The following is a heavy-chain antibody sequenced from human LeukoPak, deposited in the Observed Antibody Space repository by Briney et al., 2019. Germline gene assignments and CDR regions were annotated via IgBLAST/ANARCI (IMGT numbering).Heavy chain of an antibody. J-gene: IGHJ3*02. CDR2: ISGSGGST. CDR3: AKDRLSKWGLDAFDI. D-gene: IGHD7-27*01. V-gene: IGHV3-23*01. CDR1: AFTFTSYD. Sequence: PGGSLRPSCAPSAFTFTSYDIGWARQPPRKGRGWVSVISGSGGSTYHADSVKGRFTISRDNSKNTVYLQMNSLRAEDTAIYYCAKDRLSKWGLDAFDIWGQGTMVTVSS.